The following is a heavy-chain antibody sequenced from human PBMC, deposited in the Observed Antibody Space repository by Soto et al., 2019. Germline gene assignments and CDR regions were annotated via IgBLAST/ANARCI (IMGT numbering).Heavy chain of an antibody. Sequence: PETLRDTCTVSGGSISSSSYYWGWIRQPPGKGLEWIGSIYYSGSTYYNPSLKSRGTISVGTSRNQFSLKLSSVTDADTAVYYCARHYYHFWRARQYYYYPMDARGQGPTVT. V-gene: IGHV4-39*01. J-gene: IGHJ6*02. CDR1: GGSISSSSYY. CDR3: ARHYYHFWRARQYYYYPMDA. CDR2: IYYSGST. D-gene: IGHD3-3*01.